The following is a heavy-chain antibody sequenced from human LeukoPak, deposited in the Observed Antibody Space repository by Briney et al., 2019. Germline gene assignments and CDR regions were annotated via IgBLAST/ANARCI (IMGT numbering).Heavy chain of an antibody. D-gene: IGHD4-17*01. J-gene: IGHJ6*03. CDR1: GGSMSFYY. CDR2: IYYTGST. V-gene: IGHV4-59*12. CDR3: ARATTVTTYYYYYMDV. Sequence: SETLSLTCTVSGGSMSFYYWNWIRQSPGKGLEWIGYIYYTGSTKYNPSLQSRVTISVDKSENQFSLKLSSVTAADTAVYYCARATTVTTYYYYYMDVWGKGTTVTVSS.